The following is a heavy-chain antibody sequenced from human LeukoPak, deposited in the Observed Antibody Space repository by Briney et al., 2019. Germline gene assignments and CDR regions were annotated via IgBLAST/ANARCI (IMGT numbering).Heavy chain of an antibody. J-gene: IGHJ6*03. CDR1: GFTFSSYS. V-gene: IGHV3-21*01. D-gene: IGHD1-26*01. Sequence: GGSLRLSCAASGFTFSSYSMNWFRQAPGKGLEWVSSISSSSSYIYYADSVKGRFTISRDNAKNSLYLQMNSLRAEDTAVYYCARDAQGRKSGSYYYYYYMDVWGKGTTVTVSS. CDR3: ARDAQGRKSGSYYYYYYMDV. CDR2: ISSSSSYI.